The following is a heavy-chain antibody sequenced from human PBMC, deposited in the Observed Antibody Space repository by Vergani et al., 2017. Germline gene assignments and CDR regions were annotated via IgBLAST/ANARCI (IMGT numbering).Heavy chain of an antibody. Sequence: EVQLLESGGGLVQPGGSLRLFCAASGFTFRIYAMSWVRQAPGKGLEWVSAISGSDGNTYYTDSVKGRFTISRDNSKNTLYLQMNSLRAEDTAVYYCAKSLSGNSIGDFQHWGQGTLVTVSS. J-gene: IGHJ1*01. CDR2: ISGSDGNT. CDR1: GFTFRIYA. CDR3: AKSLSGNSIGDFQH. V-gene: IGHV3-23*01. D-gene: IGHD4-23*01.